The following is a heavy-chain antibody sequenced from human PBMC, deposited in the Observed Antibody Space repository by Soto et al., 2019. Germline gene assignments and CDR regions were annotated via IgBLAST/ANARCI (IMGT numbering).Heavy chain of an antibody. CDR3: ARDLNWNDGFPWFDP. CDR1: GYTFTSYA. J-gene: IGHJ5*02. D-gene: IGHD1-20*01. Sequence: QVQLVQSGAEVKKPGASVKVSCKASGYTFTSYAMHWVRQAPGQRLEWMGWINAGNGNTKYSQKFQGRVTITRDTSASTDYMELSSLRSEDTAVYYCARDLNWNDGFPWFDPWGQGTLVTVSS. CDR2: INAGNGNT. V-gene: IGHV1-3*01.